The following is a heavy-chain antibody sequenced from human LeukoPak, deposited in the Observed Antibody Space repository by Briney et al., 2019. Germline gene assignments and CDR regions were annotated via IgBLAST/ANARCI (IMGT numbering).Heavy chain of an antibody. CDR3: ARSSGWYHRGPDYYYYYMDV. D-gene: IGHD6-19*01. Sequence: PGGSLRLSCAASGFTFSNYWMHWVRQAPGKGLVWVSRINSDGINTSYADSVKGRFTISRDNAKNSLYLQMHSLRAEDTAIYYCARSSGWYHRGPDYYYYYMDVWGTGTTVTVS. J-gene: IGHJ6*03. CDR2: INSDGINT. V-gene: IGHV3-74*01. CDR1: GFTFSNYW.